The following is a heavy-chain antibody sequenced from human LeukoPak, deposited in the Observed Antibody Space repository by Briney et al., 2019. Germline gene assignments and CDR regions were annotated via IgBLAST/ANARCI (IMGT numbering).Heavy chain of an antibody. CDR1: GGSFSGYY. Sequence: SETLSLTCAVYGGSFSGYYWSWIRQPPGKGLEWIGEINYSGSTNYNPSLKSRVTMSVDTSKNQFSLKLSSVTAADTAVYYCAREEGDVTTLDYWGQGTLVTVSS. D-gene: IGHD4-17*01. J-gene: IGHJ4*02. V-gene: IGHV4-34*01. CDR3: AREEGDVTTLDY. CDR2: INYSGST.